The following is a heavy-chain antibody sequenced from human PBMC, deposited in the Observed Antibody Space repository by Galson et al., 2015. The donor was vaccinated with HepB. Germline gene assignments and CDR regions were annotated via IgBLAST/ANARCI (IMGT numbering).Heavy chain of an antibody. CDR2: IDPGDPYI. V-gene: IGHV5-10-1*01. CDR1: GYRFTSYR. D-gene: IGHD2-2*01. J-gene: IGHJ3*01. CDR3: ARGYCSGTICYYDAFDL. Sequence: QSGAEVKKPGESLRISCQGSGYRFTSYRINWVRQMPGKGLEWMGSIDPGDPYINYSPSFQGHVTISIDKSTSTAYLQWSSLKASDTAIYYCARGYCSGTICYYDAFDLWGQGTVVTVSS.